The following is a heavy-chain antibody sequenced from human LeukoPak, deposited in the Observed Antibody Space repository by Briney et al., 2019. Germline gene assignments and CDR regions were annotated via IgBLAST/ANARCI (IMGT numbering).Heavy chain of an antibody. D-gene: IGHD6-19*01. CDR3: ARDRAVAGNSVWFDP. V-gene: IGHV1-2*02. Sequence: ASVKVSCKVSGYTLTELSMHWVRQAPGQGLEWMGWINPNSGGTNYAQKFQGRVTMTRDTSISTAYMELSRLRSDDTAVYYCARDRAVAGNSVWFDPWGQGTLVTVSS. J-gene: IGHJ5*02. CDR2: INPNSGGT. CDR1: GYTLTELS.